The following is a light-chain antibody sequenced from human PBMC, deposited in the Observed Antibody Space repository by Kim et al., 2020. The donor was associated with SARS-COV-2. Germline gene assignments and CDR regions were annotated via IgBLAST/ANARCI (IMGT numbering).Light chain of an antibody. CDR2: DVS. V-gene: IGLV2-14*03. CDR3: TSYTSTDTVV. CDR1: SSHVGSYNY. Sequence: QSITISCTGTSSHVGSYNYVSWYQQHPDKAPKLIIYDVSDRPSGVSTRFSGSKSGNTASLTISGLQAADEADYYCTSYTSTDTVVFGAGTQLTVL. J-gene: IGLJ2*01.